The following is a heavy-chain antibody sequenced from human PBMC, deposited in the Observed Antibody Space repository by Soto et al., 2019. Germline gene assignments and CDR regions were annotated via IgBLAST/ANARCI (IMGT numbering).Heavy chain of an antibody. CDR3: AKVGVLRYFDWSGYFDY. CDR1: GFTFSSYA. J-gene: IGHJ4*02. V-gene: IGHV3-23*01. Sequence: PGGSLRLSCAASGFTFSSYAMSWVRQAPGKGLEWVSAISGSGGSTYYADSVKGRFTISRDNSKNTLYLQMNSLRAEDTAVYYCAKVGVLRYFDWSGYFDYWGQGTLVTVSS. CDR2: ISGSGGST. D-gene: IGHD3-9*01.